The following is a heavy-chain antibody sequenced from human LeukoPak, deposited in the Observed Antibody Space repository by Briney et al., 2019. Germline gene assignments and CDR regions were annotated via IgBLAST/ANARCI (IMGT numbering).Heavy chain of an antibody. D-gene: IGHD3-22*01. V-gene: IGHV1-24*01. J-gene: IGHJ3*02. CDR3: ATASSGYYYVAVVGAFDI. CDR2: FDPEDGET. CDR1: GYTLTELS. Sequence: ASVKVSCKVSGYTLTELSMHWVRQAPGKGLEWMGGFDPEDGETIYAQKFQGRVTMTEDTSTDTAYMELSSLRSEDTAVYYCATASSGYYYVAVVGAFDIWGQGTMVTVSS.